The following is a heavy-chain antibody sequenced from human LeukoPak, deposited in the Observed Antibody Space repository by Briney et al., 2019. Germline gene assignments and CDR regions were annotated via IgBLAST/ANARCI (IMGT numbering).Heavy chain of an antibody. CDR3: ATRRKIAAAGLDY. J-gene: IGHJ4*02. D-gene: IGHD6-13*01. V-gene: IGHV1-24*01. Sequence: ASAKVSCKVSGYTLSELSMHCVRHAPGKGRGRMGGFDPEDGETIYAQKFQGRVTMTEDTSTDTAYMELSSLRSEDTAVYYCATRRKIAAAGLDYWGQGTLVTVSS. CDR1: GYTLSELS. CDR2: FDPEDGET.